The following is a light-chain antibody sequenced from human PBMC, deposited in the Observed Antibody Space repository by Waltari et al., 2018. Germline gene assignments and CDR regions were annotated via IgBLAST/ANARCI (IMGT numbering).Light chain of an antibody. CDR1: QSVFYGSKRKNY. CDR2: WAS. CDR3: QQYYSSPFT. J-gene: IGKJ3*01. Sequence: VVTQSPDSVAVYRGERATLYCRSSQSVFYGSKRKNYLAWYQQKLGQPPKLLIYWASSRAPGVPERFRGSGSGTDFTLTIKGLQPEDAAVYFCQQYYSSPFTFGPGTKVHIK. V-gene: IGKV4-1*01.